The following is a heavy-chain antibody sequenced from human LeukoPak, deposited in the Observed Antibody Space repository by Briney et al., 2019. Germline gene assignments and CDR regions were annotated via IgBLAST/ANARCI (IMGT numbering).Heavy chain of an antibody. V-gene: IGHV3-33*06. CDR2: IWYDGSKE. CDR3: AKGGSGYWTFFDH. D-gene: IGHD3-22*01. Sequence: GGSLRLSCAASRFTFSNHGMHWVRQAPGKGLEWLAVIWYDGSKEYYADSVKGRFIISRDNSKNTLHLQMNSPRAEDTAVYYCAKGGSGYWTFFDHWGQGTLVTVSS. CDR1: RFTFSNHG. J-gene: IGHJ4*02.